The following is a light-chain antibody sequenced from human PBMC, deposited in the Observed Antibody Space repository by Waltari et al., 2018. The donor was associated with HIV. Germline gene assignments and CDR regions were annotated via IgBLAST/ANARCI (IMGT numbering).Light chain of an antibody. CDR2: DVS. CDR3: CSFAGSSNFVI. J-gene: IGLJ2*01. V-gene: IGLV2-11*01. CDR1: SGDIGSFNY. Sequence: QSALTQPRSVSGSPGQSISISCSGSSGDIGSFNYVSCYQPHPNKAPQLIIYDVSERRSGFPLRFSGSKSGNTATLTISGIQAEEEAEYFCCSFAGSSNFVIFGGGTKLAVL.